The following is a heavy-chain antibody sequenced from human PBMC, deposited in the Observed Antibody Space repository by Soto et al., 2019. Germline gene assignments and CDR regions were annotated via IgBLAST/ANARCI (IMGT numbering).Heavy chain of an antibody. CDR1: GASFGGYY. CDR3: ARPYGGNSRVFDY. CDR2: INHSGST. V-gene: IGHV4-34*01. D-gene: IGHD2-21*02. Sequence: VTLSLTRSVYGASFGGYYWSWIRQPPGKGLEWIGEINHSGSTNYNPSLKSRVTISVDTSKNQFSLKLSSVTAADTAVYYCARPYGGNSRVFDYWGQGTLVTVS. J-gene: IGHJ4*02.